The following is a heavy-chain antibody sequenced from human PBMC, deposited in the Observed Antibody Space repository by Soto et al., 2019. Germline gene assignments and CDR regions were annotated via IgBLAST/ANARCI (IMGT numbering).Heavy chain of an antibody. CDR3: AGDTVATLNYYYYGMDV. CDR2: IIPIFGTA. Sequence: EASVNVSCKASGGTFSSYAISWVRQAPGQGLEWMGGIIPIFGTANYAQKFQGRVTITADESTSTAYMELSSLRSEDTAVYYCAGDTVATLNYYYYGMDVWGQGTTVTVSS. CDR1: GGTFSSYA. D-gene: IGHD5-12*01. J-gene: IGHJ6*02. V-gene: IGHV1-69*13.